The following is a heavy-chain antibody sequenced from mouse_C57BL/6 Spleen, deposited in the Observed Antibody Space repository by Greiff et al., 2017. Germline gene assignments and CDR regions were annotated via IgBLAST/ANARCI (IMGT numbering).Heavy chain of an antibody. D-gene: IGHD1-2*01. J-gene: IGHJ2*01. CDR2: IYPGDGDT. V-gene: IGHV1-80*01. CDR1: GYAFTSYW. Sequence: VQRVESGAELVKPGASVKLSCKASGYAFTSYWMNWVKQRPGQGLEWIGQIYPGDGDTNYNGKFKGKATLTADKSSSTAYMQLSSLTSEDSAVYFCARGELLRRYYCDYWGQGTTLTVSS. CDR3: ARGELLRRYYCDY.